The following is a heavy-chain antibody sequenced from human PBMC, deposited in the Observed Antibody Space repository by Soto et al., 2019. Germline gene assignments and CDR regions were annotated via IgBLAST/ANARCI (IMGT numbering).Heavy chain of an antibody. Sequence: SETLSLTCTVSGGSISSGDYYWSWIRQPPGKGLEWIGYIYYSGSTYYNPSLKSRVTISVDTSKNQFSLKLSSVTAADTAVYYCARVPRIKIFGAVIAHKEGMDVWGEGTTVTVSS. CDR2: IYYSGST. CDR1: GGSISSGDYY. CDR3: ARVPRIKIFGAVIAHKEGMDV. V-gene: IGHV4-30-4*01. D-gene: IGHD3-3*01. J-gene: IGHJ6*04.